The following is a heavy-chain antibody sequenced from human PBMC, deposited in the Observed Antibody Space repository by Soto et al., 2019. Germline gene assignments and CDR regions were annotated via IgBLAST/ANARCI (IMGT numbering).Heavy chain of an antibody. J-gene: IGHJ4*02. CDR2: IIPIVGTA. D-gene: IGHD2-21*02. CDR3: AREGVAYCGGDCYPFFDY. CDR1: GGTFSSYA. V-gene: IGHV1-69*01. Sequence: QVQLVQSGAEVKKPGSSVKVSCKASGGTFSSYAISWVRQAPGQGLEWMGGIIPIVGTANYAQKFQGRVTITADESTSTAYMELSSLRSEDTAVYYCAREGVAYCGGDCYPFFDYWGQGTLVTVSS.